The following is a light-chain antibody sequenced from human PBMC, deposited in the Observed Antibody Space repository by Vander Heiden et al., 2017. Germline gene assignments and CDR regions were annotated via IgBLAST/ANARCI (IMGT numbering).Light chain of an antibody. V-gene: IGLV2-14*03. CDR1: SSDVGGSKH. CDR2: DVS. CDR3: SSYTSISTYV. J-gene: IGLJ1*01. Sequence: QSALTQPASVSAPPGQSLTIPCTGTSSDVGGSKHVSWYQQNLGKAPQLMIYDVSNRPSGVSNRFSGSKSGNTASLTISGLQAEDEADYYCSSYTSISTYVFGTGTKVTVL.